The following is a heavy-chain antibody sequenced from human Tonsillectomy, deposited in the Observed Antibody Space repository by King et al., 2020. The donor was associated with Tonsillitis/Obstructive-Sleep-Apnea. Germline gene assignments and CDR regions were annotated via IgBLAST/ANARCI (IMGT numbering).Heavy chain of an antibody. D-gene: IGHD3-10*01. J-gene: IGHJ4*02. CDR2: INSKNDVGTE. V-gene: IGHV3-15*01. CDR1: GFTFSNAW. CDR3: TALTSGY. Sequence: EVQLVQAGGGLVKPGGSLRLSCADSGFTFSNAWMSWFCQAPGKGLEGVGRINSKNDVGTETHSEPVKGRFTIANDASKHTLHLQMNSLKNEDTAVYYCTALTSGYWGQGTLVTVSS.